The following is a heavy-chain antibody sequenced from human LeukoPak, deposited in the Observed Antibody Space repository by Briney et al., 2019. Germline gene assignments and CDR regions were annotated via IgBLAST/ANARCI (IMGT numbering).Heavy chain of an antibody. CDR3: ARGREQWFGELFLDY. D-gene: IGHD3-10*01. CDR2: IYYSGST. Sequence: SETLSFTCTVSGGSISSYYWSWIRQPPGKGLEWIGYIYYSGSTNYNPSLKSRVTISVDTSKNQFSLKLSSVTAADTAVYYCARGREQWFGELFLDYWGQGTLVTVSS. J-gene: IGHJ4*02. CDR1: GGSISSYY. V-gene: IGHV4-59*01.